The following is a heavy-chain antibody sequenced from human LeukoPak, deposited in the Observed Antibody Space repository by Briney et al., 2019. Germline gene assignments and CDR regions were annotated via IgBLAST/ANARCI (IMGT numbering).Heavy chain of an antibody. D-gene: IGHD6-13*01. CDR2: IYYSGNS. CDR1: GGSISSGDYC. V-gene: IGHV4-30-4*01. J-gene: IGHJ4*02. Sequence: SQTLSLTCTVSGGSISSGDYCWTWIRQPPGKGLEWIGYIYYSGNSYSNPSLKSRLILSVDTSKNQFSLKLSSVTAADTAVYYCARGLGSSWYGDWGQGTLVTVSS. CDR3: ARGLGSSWYGD.